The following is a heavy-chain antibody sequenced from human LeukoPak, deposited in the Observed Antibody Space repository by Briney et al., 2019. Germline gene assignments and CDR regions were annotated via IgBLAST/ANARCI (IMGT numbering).Heavy chain of an antibody. D-gene: IGHD3-22*01. J-gene: IGHJ4*02. CDR2: ISGSGTTI. Sequence: GGSLRLSCAASGFTFRDFYMSWIRQAPGKGLEWVSYISGSGTTIYNADSVKGRFTISRDNAKNSLYLQMNSLRAEDTAVYYCAGSAYYRDFDYWGQGTLVTVSS. CDR1: GFTFRDFY. CDR3: AGSAYYRDFDY. V-gene: IGHV3-11*04.